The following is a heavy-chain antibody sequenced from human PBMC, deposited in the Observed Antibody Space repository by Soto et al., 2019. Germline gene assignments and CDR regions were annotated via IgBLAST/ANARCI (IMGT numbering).Heavy chain of an antibody. V-gene: IGHV1-24*01. CDR1: GYTLTELS. CDR3: ATAPLTGCKSNCPYWYFDL. Sequence: ASVKVSCKVSGYTLTELSMHWVRQAPGKGLEWMGGFDPEDGETIYAQKFQGRVTMTEDTSTDTAYMELSSLRSEDTAVYYCATAPLTGCKSNCPYWYFDLWGRGTLVTVSS. J-gene: IGHJ2*01. CDR2: FDPEDGET. D-gene: IGHD7-27*01.